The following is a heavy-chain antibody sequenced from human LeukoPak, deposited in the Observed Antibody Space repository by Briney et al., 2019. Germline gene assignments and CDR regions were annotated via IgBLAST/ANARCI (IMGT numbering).Heavy chain of an antibody. Sequence: GGSLRLSCAASGFTFSRFAMNWVRQVPGKGLEWVSTISVSGASTYYADSVKGRFSISRDNSENTAYVQMNSMKTKDTAVYYCTRTSDILPGYTPREAYYYYYHMDVWGKGTTVTISS. J-gene: IGHJ6*03. CDR2: ISVSGAST. CDR3: TRTSDILPGYTPREAYYYYYHMDV. D-gene: IGHD3-9*01. V-gene: IGHV3-23*01. CDR1: GFTFSRFA.